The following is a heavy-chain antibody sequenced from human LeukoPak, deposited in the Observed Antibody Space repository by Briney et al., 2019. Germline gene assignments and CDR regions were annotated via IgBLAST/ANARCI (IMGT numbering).Heavy chain of an antibody. V-gene: IGHV4-59*01. CDR2: IHYSGST. Sequence: SETLCLTCIVSGGSISNYYWSWIRQPPGKGLEWIGYIHYSGSTNYNPSLKSRVTISVDTSKNQCSLKLKSVTAADTAVYYCAREAREGHVFDIWGQGTMVTVSS. CDR1: GGSISNYY. D-gene: IGHD5-24*01. J-gene: IGHJ3*02. CDR3: AREAREGHVFDI.